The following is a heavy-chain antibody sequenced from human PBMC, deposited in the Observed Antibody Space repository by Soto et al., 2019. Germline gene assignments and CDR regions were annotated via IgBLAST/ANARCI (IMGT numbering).Heavy chain of an antibody. CDR2: ISYDGSDT. J-gene: IGHJ4*02. Sequence: PGGSLRLSCAASGFTFSNYGTHWVRQAPGKWLAWVAVISYDGSDTYYADSVKGRFTISRDNSKNTLYLQMNSLRVEDTAMYYCTKGKYSGISSYFDHWGQGTLVTVSS. CDR3: TKGKYSGISSYFDH. V-gene: IGHV3-30*18. D-gene: IGHD1-26*01. CDR1: GFTFSNYG.